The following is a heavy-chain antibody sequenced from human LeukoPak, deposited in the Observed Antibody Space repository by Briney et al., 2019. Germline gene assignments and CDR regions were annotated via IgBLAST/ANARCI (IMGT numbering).Heavy chain of an antibody. D-gene: IGHD5-12*01. CDR1: GGSISSGSYY. CDR3: ARDIVATYGGYYYYGMDG. V-gene: IGHV4-39*01. J-gene: IGHJ6*02. CDR2: LYNSGST. Sequence: PSETLSLTCTVSGGSISSGSYYWGWIRQPPGKGLEWSGSLYNSGSTYYNPSHKSPVTISVGPSKNQISLKLSSVTPAATAVTYCARDIVATYGGYYYYGMDGWGQGTTVTVSS.